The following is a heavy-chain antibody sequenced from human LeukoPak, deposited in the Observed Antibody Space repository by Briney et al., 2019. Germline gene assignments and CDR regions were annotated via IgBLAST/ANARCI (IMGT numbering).Heavy chain of an antibody. CDR3: AKDSYDFWSGYQFPYYYYGMDV. D-gene: IGHD3-3*01. J-gene: IGHJ6*02. V-gene: IGHV3-30*18. CDR1: GFTFSSYS. CDR2: ISYDGSNK. Sequence: GGSLRLSCAASGFTFSSYSMNWVRQAPGKGLEWVAVISYDGSNKYYADSVKGRFTISRDNSKNTLYLQMNSLRAEDTAVYYCAKDSYDFWSGYQFPYYYYGMDVWGQGTTVTVSS.